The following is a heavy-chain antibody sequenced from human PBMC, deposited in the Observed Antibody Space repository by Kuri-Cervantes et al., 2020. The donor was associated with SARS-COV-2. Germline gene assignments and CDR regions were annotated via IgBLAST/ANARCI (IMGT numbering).Heavy chain of an antibody. CDR3: ARVGSTSCADY. J-gene: IGHJ4*02. V-gene: IGHV3-21*01. D-gene: IGHD2-2*01. CDR2: ISSSSSYI. CDR1: GFTFSSYG. Sequence: GGSLRLSCAASGFTFSSYGMNWVRQAPGKGLEYVSSISSSSSYIYYADSVKGRFTISRDNAKNSLYLQMNSLRAEDTAVYYCARVGSTSCADYWGQGTLVTVSS.